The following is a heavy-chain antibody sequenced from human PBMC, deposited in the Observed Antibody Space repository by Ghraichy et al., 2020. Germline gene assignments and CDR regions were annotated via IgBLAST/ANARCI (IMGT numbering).Heavy chain of an antibody. Sequence: ASVKVSCKASGYIFTGYFMHWVRQAPGQGLEWMGSINPDSGDTNYAQKFQGRVTMTRDTSISTAYMELTSLRSEDTAVYYCATIDGQLCDYWGQGTLVTV. J-gene: IGHJ4*02. CDR3: ATIDGQLCDY. D-gene: IGHD1-1*01. CDR2: INPDSGDT. V-gene: IGHV1-2*02. CDR1: GYIFTGYF.